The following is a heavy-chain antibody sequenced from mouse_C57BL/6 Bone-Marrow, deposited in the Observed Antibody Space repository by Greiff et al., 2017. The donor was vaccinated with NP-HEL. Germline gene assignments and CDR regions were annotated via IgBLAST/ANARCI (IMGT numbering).Heavy chain of an antibody. CDR3: ARGVSQLRPLAY. J-gene: IGHJ3*01. V-gene: IGHV5-4*03. CDR2: ISDGGSYT. CDR1: GFTFSSYA. Sequence: EVKLMESGGGLVKPGGSLKLSCAASGFTFSSYAMSWVRQTPEKRLEWVATISDGGSYTYYPDNVKGRFTISRDNAKNNLYLQMSHLKSEDTAMYYCARGVSQLRPLAYWGQGTLVTVSA. D-gene: IGHD3-2*02.